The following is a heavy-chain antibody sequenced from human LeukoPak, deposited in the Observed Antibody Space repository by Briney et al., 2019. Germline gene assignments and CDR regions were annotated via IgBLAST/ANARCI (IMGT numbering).Heavy chain of an antibody. J-gene: IGHJ6*03. V-gene: IGHV4-61*02. CDR1: GGSISSGSYY. Sequence: SQTLSLTCTVSGGSISSGSYYWSWIRQPAGKGLEWIGRIYTSGSTNYNPSLKSRVTMSVDTSKNQFSLKLSSVTAADTAVYYCAREYGYVKYYYYYYMDVWGKGTTVTISS. D-gene: IGHD5-18*01. CDR2: IYTSGST. CDR3: AREYGYVKYYYYYYMDV.